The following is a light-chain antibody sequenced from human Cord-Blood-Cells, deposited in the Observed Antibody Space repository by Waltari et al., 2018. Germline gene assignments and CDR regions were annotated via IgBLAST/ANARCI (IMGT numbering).Light chain of an antibody. J-gene: IGKJ4*01. CDR1: QSVSSN. CDR2: GAS. Sequence: EIAMTQSPATLTVSPGASATLSCRASQSVSSNLAWYQQKPGQAPRLLIYGASTRATGIPARFSGSGSGTEFTLTISSLQSEDFAVYYCQQYNNWPPLTFGGGTKVEIK. V-gene: IGKV3-15*01. CDR3: QQYNNWPPLT.